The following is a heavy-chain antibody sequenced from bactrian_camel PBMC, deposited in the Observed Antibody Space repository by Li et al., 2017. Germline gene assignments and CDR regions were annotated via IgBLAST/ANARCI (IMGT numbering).Heavy chain of an antibody. CDR3: AAGLFLGENWLCGNLRYDDVH. CDR1: PYSSSRYC. D-gene: IGHD5*01. V-gene: IGHV3S53*01. CDR2: TASDGST. J-gene: IGHJ4*01. Sequence: HVQLVESGGGSVQAGGSLRLSCTASPYSSSRYCLAWFRQAPGKEREEVASTASDGSTTYADFVKGRFTISQDAAKNTVYLQMNDLKPEDTAMYYCAAGLFLGENWLCGNLRYDDVHWGQGTQVTVSS.